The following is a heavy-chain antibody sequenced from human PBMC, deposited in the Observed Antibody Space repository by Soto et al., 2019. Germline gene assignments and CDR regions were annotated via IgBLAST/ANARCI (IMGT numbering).Heavy chain of an antibody. D-gene: IGHD6-19*01. J-gene: IGHJ6*02. CDR3: ARRTVVAGRNFYYSYGMDV. Sequence: EEQLVESGGGLVQPGGSLRLSCVASGFTFSNSSMHWVRQAAGKGLEWISYISSNSVTIYYTDSVKGRFTMSRDNARNSLFLQMNSLRAEDTAVYYCARRTVVAGRNFYYSYGMDVWGLGTTVTVSS. CDR2: ISSNSVTI. CDR1: GFTFSNSS. V-gene: IGHV3-48*01.